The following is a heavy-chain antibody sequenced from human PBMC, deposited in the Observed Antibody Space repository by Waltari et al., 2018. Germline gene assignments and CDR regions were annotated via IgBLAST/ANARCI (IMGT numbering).Heavy chain of an antibody. CDR2: IYYSGST. Sequence: QVQLQESGPGLVKPGGSISSYYWRWIRQPPGKGLEWIGYIYYSGSTNYNPSLKSRVTISVDTSKNQFSLKLSSVTAADTAVYYCARVGGGEYSSYYYYMDVWGKGTTVTVSS. CDR3: ARVGGGEYSSYYYYMDV. J-gene: IGHJ6*03. CDR1: GSISSYY. V-gene: IGHV4-59*13. D-gene: IGHD3-16*01.